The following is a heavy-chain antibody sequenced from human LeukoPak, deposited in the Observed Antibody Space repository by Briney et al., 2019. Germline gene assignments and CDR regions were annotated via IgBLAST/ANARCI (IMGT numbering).Heavy chain of an antibody. Sequence: SETLSLTCTVSGGSISSSSYYWGWIRQPPGKGLEWIGSIYYSGNPYYNPSLKSRVTISVDTSKNQFSLKLSSVTAADTAMYYCAREKIGTGTVLGKDYYYMDVWGKETTVTVSS. CDR2: IYYSGNP. V-gene: IGHV4-39*07. CDR3: AREKIGTGTVLGKDYYYMDV. D-gene: IGHD3-16*01. J-gene: IGHJ6*03. CDR1: GGSISSSSYY.